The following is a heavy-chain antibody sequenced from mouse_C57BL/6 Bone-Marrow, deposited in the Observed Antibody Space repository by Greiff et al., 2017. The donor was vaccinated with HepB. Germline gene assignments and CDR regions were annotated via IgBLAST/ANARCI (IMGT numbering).Heavy chain of an antibody. V-gene: IGHV1-81*01. CDR2: IYPRSGNT. D-gene: IGHD1-1*01. Sequence: QVQLQQSGAELARPGASVKLSCKASGYTFTSYGISWVKQRTGQGLEWIGEIYPRSGNTYYNEKFKGKATLTADKSSSTAYMELLSLTSEDSAVYFCARHYGSSDWYFDVWGTGTTVTVSS. CDR3: ARHYGSSDWYFDV. J-gene: IGHJ1*03. CDR1: GYTFTSYG.